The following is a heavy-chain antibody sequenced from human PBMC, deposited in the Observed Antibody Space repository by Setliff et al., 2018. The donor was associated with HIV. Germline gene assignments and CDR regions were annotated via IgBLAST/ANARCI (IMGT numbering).Heavy chain of an antibody. J-gene: IGHJ4*02. V-gene: IGHV4-39*07. CDR1: GGSISSSSYY. Sequence: SETLSLTCPVSGGSISSSSYYWGWIRQPPGKGLEWIVSIYYSGSTYYNPSLKSRVTISLDTSKSLFSLKLSSVSAADTAVYYCARDRLLLWFDEEYYFDYWGQGTLVTVSS. D-gene: IGHD3-10*01. CDR3: ARDRLLLWFDEEYYFDY. CDR2: IYYSGST.